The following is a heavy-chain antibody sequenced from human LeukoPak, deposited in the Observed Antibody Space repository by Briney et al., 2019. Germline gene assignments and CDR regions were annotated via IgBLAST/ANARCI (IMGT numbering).Heavy chain of an antibody. V-gene: IGHV3-23*01. CDR3: AKEKRGSYSLDY. Sequence: GGSLRLSCAASGFTFSSYSMNWVRQAPGKGLEWVSAISGSGGSTYYADSVKGRFTISRDNSKNTLYLQMNSLRAEDTAVYYCAKEKRGSYSLDYWGQGTLVTVSS. CDR1: GFTFSSYS. D-gene: IGHD1-26*01. J-gene: IGHJ4*02. CDR2: ISGSGGST.